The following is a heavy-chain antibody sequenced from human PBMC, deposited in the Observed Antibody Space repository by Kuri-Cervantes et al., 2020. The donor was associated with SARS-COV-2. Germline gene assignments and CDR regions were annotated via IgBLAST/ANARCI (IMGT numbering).Heavy chain of an antibody. V-gene: IGHV3-7*03. CDR2: IKQDGSEK. J-gene: IGHJ4*02. D-gene: IGHD6-19*01. CDR1: GFTFSSYW. CDR3: ARARVISSGWAD. Sequence: GESLKISCAASGFTFSSYWMSWVRQAPGKGLEWVANIKQDGSEKYYVDSVKGRFTISRDNAKNSLYLQMNSLRAEDTAVYYCARARVISSGWADWGQGTLVTVSS.